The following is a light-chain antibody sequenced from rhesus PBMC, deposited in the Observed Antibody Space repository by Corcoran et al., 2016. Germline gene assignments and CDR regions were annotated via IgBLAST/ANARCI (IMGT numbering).Light chain of an antibody. Sequence: QAALTQPPSVSGSPGQSVTISCTGTSSDIGGYKYVSWYQQHPGKAHKLMTYDVSKRPSGVSDRFSGSKSGNTDSLTISGLQAEDEADYYCSSYAGNNTIFGAGTRLTVL. CDR1: SSDIGGYKY. J-gene: IGLJ1*01. V-gene: IGLV2-23*01. CDR3: SSYAGNNTI. CDR2: DVS.